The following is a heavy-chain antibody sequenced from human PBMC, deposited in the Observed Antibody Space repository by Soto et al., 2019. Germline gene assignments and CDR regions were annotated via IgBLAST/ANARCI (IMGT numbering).Heavy chain of an antibody. CDR3: ARLQYTVVTPFDM. J-gene: IGHJ3*02. CDR2: IHFSGNT. CDR1: GGSISNYY. D-gene: IGHD2-21*02. Sequence: QVQLQESGPGLVKPSETLSLTCTVSGGSISNYYWSWIRQSPEKGLEWIAYIHFSGNTNYNPSLKSRVTISVDTSKNQFSLKLTSVTAADTAMYYCARLQYTVVTPFDMWGQGTMVTVSS. V-gene: IGHV4-59*01.